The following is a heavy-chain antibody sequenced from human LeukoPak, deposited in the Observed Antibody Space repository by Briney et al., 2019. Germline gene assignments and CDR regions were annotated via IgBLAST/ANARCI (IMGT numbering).Heavy chain of an antibody. V-gene: IGHV4-30-2*01. J-gene: IGHJ5*02. CDR2: IYHSGST. Sequence: SETLSLTCAVSGGSISSGGYSWSWIRQPPGKGLEWIGYIYHSGSTYYNPSLKSRVTISVDRSKNQFSLKLSSVTAADTAVYYCARDIGPTGEYYYDSSGYLFGPPGGFDPWGQGTLVTVSS. D-gene: IGHD3-22*01. CDR1: GGSISSGGYS. CDR3: ARDIGPTGEYYYDSSGYLFGPPGGFDP.